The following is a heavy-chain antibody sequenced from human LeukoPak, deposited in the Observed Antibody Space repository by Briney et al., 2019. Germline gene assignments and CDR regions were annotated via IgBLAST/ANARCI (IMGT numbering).Heavy chain of an antibody. CDR1: GFTFSSYA. Sequence: GGSLRLSCAASGFTFSSYAMHWVRQAPGQGLEWMGWINPNSGGTNYAQQFQGRLTMTRDTSISTAYMELSRLRSDDTAVYYCARVKTMIIVVSLFDYWGQGTLVTVSS. V-gene: IGHV1-2*02. CDR2: INPNSGGT. J-gene: IGHJ4*02. CDR3: ARVKTMIIVVSLFDY. D-gene: IGHD3-22*01.